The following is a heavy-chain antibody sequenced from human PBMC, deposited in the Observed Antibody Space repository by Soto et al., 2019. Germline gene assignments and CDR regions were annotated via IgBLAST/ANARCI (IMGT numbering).Heavy chain of an antibody. D-gene: IGHD2-2*01. CDR3: ARGGSGDIVVVPAAPPSDNWFDP. Sequence: SETLSLTCAVSGGSFSGYYWSWIRQPPGKGLEWIGEINHSGSTNYNPSLKSRVTISVDTSKNQFSLKLSSVTAADTAVYYCARGGSGDIVVVPAAPPSDNWFDPWGQGTLVTVSS. CDR2: INHSGST. CDR1: GGSFSGYY. V-gene: IGHV4-34*01. J-gene: IGHJ5*02.